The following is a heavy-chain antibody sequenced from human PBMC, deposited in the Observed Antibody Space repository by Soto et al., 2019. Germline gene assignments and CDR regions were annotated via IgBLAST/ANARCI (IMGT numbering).Heavy chain of an antibody. D-gene: IGHD3-10*01. Sequence: SETLSLTCAVYGGSFSGYYWSWIRQPPGKGLEWIGEINHSGSTNYNPSLKSRVTISVDTSKNQFSLKLSSVTAADTAVYYCARDRTYYYGSGSYNRAFDYWGQGTLVTVSS. V-gene: IGHV4-34*01. CDR3: ARDRTYYYGSGSYNRAFDY. CDR2: INHSGST. CDR1: GGSFSGYY. J-gene: IGHJ4*02.